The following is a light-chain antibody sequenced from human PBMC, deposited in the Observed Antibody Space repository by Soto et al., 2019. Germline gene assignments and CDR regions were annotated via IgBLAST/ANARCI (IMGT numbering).Light chain of an antibody. CDR3: QQRSNLPPVT. V-gene: IGKV3-11*01. J-gene: IGKJ4*01. CDR1: QSVGSY. Sequence: EIVLTQSPATLSLSPGERATLSCRASQSVGSYLAWYQQKPGQAPRLLIYDASNRATGIPARFSGSGSGTDFTLNISSLEPEDFAVYYCQQRSNLPPVTFGGGTNVEIK. CDR2: DAS.